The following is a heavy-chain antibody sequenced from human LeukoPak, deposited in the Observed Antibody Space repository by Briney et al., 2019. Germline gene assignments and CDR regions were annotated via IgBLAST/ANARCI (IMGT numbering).Heavy chain of an antibody. CDR1: GYTFTSYG. V-gene: IGHV1-18*01. D-gene: IGHD2-2*01. Sequence: GASVKVSCKASGYTFTSYGISWVRQAPGQGLEWMGWISAYNGNTNYAQKLQGRVTMTTDTSTSTAYMELRSLRSDDTAVYYCARDPYCSSTSCARPYYFDYWGQGTLVTVSS. J-gene: IGHJ4*02. CDR2: ISAYNGNT. CDR3: ARDPYCSSTSCARPYYFDY.